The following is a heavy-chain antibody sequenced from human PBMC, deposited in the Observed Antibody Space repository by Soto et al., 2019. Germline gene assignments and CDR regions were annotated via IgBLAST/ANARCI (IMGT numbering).Heavy chain of an antibody. CDR1: GGSISSNNW. D-gene: IGHD1-26*01. V-gene: IGHV4-4*02. CDR3: ARVSGSYYYGMDV. CDR2: IYHSGST. J-gene: IGHJ6*02. Sequence: QVQLQESGPGQVKHSGTLCLTCAVSGGSISSNNWWSWVRQPPGKGLEWIGEIYHSGSTNYNPSLKSRVTISVDKSKNQFSLKLSSVTAADTAVYYCARVSGSYYYGMDVWGQGTTVTVSS.